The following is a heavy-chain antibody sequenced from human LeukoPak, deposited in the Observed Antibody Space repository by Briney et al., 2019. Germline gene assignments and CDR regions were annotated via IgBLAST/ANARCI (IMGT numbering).Heavy chain of an antibody. CDR1: GGSISNYY. CDR2: LSKSGNT. D-gene: IGHD2-15*01. Sequence: SETLSLTCTVSGGSISNYYWSWIRLPPGKGLEWIGYLSKSGNTNYNPSLKSRVTISVDTSKNQFSLKLSSVTAADTAVYYCARDLRYCSGGSCYDAFDIWGQGTMVTVSS. V-gene: IGHV4-59*01. CDR3: ARDLRYCSGGSCYDAFDI. J-gene: IGHJ3*02.